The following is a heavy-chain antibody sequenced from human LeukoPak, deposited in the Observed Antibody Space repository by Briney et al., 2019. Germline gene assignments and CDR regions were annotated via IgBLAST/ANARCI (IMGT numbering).Heavy chain of an antibody. V-gene: IGHV1-2*02. CDR2: INPNHGGT. CDR1: GYTFTCYY. CDR3: ASRSSTVAKFPFHY. Sequence: ASVKVSCKASGYTFTCYYMHWVRQAPGQGLEWMGWINPNHGGTNYARGFQGRVTMTRDTSISTAYMELTGLTSDDTAVYYCASRSSTVAKFPFHYWGQGTLVTVSS. D-gene: IGHD4-17*01. J-gene: IGHJ4*02.